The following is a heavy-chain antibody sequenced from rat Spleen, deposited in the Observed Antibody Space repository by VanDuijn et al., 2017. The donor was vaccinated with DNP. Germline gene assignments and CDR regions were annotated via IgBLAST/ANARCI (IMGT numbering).Heavy chain of an antibody. CDR1: GFTFSNYG. CDR2: ITNSGGST. CDR3: TTSNSGYRG. D-gene: IGHD4-3*01. J-gene: IGHJ2*01. Sequence: EVQLVESGGGLVQPGRSLKLSRAASGFTFSNYGIAWVRPAPTKGLDWVASITNSGGSTYYLYSVKGRFTISRDNAKSTLYLQMDSLRSEDTATYYCTTSNSGYRGWGQGVMVTVSS. V-gene: IGHV5-27*01.